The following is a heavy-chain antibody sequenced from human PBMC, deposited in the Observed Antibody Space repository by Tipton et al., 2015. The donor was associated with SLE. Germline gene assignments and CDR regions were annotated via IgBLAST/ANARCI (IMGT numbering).Heavy chain of an antibody. J-gene: IGHJ6*03. D-gene: IGHD3-3*01. V-gene: IGHV3-53*01. CDR3: AKGLFGGSEPGYYYMDV. CDR2: IYSGGST. CDR1: GFTVSSNY. Sequence: SLRLSCAASGFTVSSNYMSWVRQAPGKGLEWVSVIYSGGSTYYTDSVKGRFTISRDNSKNTLYLQMNSLRAEDTAVYYCAKGLFGGSEPGYYYMDVWGKGTTVTVSS.